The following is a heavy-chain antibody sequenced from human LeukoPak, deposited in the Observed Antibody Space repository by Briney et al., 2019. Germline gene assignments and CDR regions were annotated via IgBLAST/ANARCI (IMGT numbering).Heavy chain of an antibody. J-gene: IGHJ4*02. V-gene: IGHV3-23*01. CDR3: AKGWGPPSIAVAGTGFDY. D-gene: IGHD6-19*01. CDR2: ISGSGGST. CDR1: GFTFSSYA. Sequence: PGGSPRLSCAASGFTFSSYAMSWVRQAPGKGLEWVSAISGSGGSTYYADSVKGRFTISRDNSKNTLYLQMNSLRAEDTAVYYCAKGWGPPSIAVAGTGFDYWGQGTLVTVSS.